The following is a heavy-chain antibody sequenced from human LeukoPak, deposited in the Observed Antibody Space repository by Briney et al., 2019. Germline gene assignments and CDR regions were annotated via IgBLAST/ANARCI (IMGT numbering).Heavy chain of an antibody. CDR1: GFTFSSYA. J-gene: IGHJ4*02. Sequence: GGSLRLSCAASGFTFSSYAMHWVRQAPGKGLEWVAVISYDGSNKYYADSVNGRFTISRDNSKNTLYLQMNSLRAEDTAVYYCARVGVAGTGYWGQGTLVTVSS. V-gene: IGHV3-30-3*01. CDR3: ARVGVAGTGY. CDR2: ISYDGSNK. D-gene: IGHD6-19*01.